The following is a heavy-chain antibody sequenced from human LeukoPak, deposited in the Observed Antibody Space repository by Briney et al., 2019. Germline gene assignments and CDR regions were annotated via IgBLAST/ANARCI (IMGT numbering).Heavy chain of an antibody. CDR3: AKDAGQWQNWNWFAP. CDR1: GFTFNSYG. Sequence: GGSLRLSCAVSGFTFNSYGMHWVRQAPGKGLEWVAAISHDGGKTYYGDSVKGRFTISRDNSENTLYLRMNSLRPEDTAMYYCAKDAGQWQNWNWFAPWGQGTLVIVSS. V-gene: IGHV3-30*18. CDR2: ISHDGGKT. D-gene: IGHD6-19*01. J-gene: IGHJ5*02.